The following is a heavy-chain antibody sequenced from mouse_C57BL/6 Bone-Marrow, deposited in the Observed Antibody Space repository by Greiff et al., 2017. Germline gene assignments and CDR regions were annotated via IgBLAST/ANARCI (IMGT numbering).Heavy chain of an antibody. CDR1: GYTFTSYW. V-gene: IGHV1-69*01. CDR2: IDPSDSYT. Sequence: VQLQQPGAELVMPGASVKLSCKASGYTFTSYWMHWVKQRPGQGLEWIGEIDPSDSYTNYNQKFKGKSTLTVDKSSSTAYMQLSSLTSEDSAVWYCARDGYTRGAMDYWGQGTTLTVSS. CDR3: ARDGYTRGAMDY. J-gene: IGHJ2*01. D-gene: IGHD1-1*02.